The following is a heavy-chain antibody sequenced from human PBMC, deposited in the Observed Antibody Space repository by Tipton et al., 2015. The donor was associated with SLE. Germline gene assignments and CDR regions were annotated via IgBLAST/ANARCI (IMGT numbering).Heavy chain of an antibody. D-gene: IGHD4-11*01. J-gene: IGHJ4*02. CDR1: GGSFSGYY. CDR2: INHSGST. CDR3: ARLGGYSTYFDY. V-gene: IGHV4-34*01. Sequence: TLSLTCAVYGGSFSGYYWSWIRQPAGKGLEWIGEINHSGSTNYNPSLKSRVTMSVDTSKNQFSLKLSSVTAADTAVYYCARLGGYSTYFDYWGQGTLVTVSS.